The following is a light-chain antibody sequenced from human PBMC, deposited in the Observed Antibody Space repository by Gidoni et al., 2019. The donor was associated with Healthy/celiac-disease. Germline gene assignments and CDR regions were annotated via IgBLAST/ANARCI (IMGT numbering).Light chain of an antibody. CDR3: QQYNGYSAT. Sequence: DIQMPQSPSTLPASVGARVTITCRASQSISSWLAWYQQKPGKAPNLLIYEASSLQSGVPSRFSGSGSGTEFTLTISSLQPDDFATYYCQQYNGYSATFGPGTKVDIK. CDR1: QSISSW. V-gene: IGKV1-5*03. CDR2: EAS. J-gene: IGKJ3*01.